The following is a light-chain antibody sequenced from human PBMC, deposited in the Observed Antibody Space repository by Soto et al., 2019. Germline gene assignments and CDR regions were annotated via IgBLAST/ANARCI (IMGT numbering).Light chain of an antibody. CDR1: QNVDSTY. V-gene: IGKV3-15*01. CDR3: QQYNNWPFS. CDR2: YTS. J-gene: IGKJ5*01. Sequence: DIVLTQAPGTLSLSPGERATVSCRASQNVDSTYLAWYQQKPGQAPRLLIYYTSTRATGFPARFSGTGSETDFTLTISGLQSEDSAVYFCQQYNNWPFSFGQGTRLEIK.